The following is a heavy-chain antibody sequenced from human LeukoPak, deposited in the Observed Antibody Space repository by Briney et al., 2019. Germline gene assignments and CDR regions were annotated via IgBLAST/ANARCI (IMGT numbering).Heavy chain of an antibody. CDR1: LYTLTSYD. V-gene: IGHV1-8*01. J-gene: IGHJ6*02. D-gene: IGHD6-13*01. CDR2: KNPNSGRT. Sequence: ASVKVSCKASLYTLTSYDINWVRQATGQELEWVGWKNPNSGRTGFAQKFQGGLTVTTDTTISTPYKELSSRASEDTAVYYCARGRGSTSGMDVWGQGTTVTVSS. CDR3: ARGRGSTSGMDV.